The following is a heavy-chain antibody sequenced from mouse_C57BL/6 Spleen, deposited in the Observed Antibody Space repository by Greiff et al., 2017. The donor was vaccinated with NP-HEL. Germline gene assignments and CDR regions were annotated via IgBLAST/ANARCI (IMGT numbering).Heavy chain of an antibody. CDR3: ALSRGDYYAMDY. CDR1: GYTFTSYW. V-gene: IGHV1-69*01. CDR2: IDPSDSYT. Sequence: QVQLQQPGAELVMPGASVKLSCKASGYTFTSYWMHWVKQRPGQGLEWIGEIDPSDSYTNYNQKFKGKSTLTVDKSSSTAYMQLSSLTSEDSAVYYCALSRGDYYAMDYWGQGTSVTVSS. J-gene: IGHJ4*01.